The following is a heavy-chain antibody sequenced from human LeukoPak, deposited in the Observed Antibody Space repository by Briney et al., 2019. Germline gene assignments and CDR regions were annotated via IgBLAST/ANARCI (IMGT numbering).Heavy chain of an antibody. CDR1: GGTISSNY. V-gene: IGHV4-4*08. J-gene: IGHJ6*02. CDR2: IYNGGTT. CDR3: AREDGDYGMDV. D-gene: IGHD5-24*01. Sequence: SETLSLTCIVSGGTISSNYWTWIRQPPGKGLEWIGYIYNGGTTNYNPSLESRVTISVDTSKNQFSLKLSSVTAADTAVYYCAREDGDYGMDVWGQGTTVTVSS.